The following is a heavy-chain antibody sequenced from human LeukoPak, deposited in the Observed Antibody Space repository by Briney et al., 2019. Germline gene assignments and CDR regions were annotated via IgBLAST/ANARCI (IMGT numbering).Heavy chain of an antibody. V-gene: IGHV3-74*01. CDR2: INSDGSWT. CDR1: GNYW. CDR3: ARDHSSSGMDV. J-gene: IGHJ6*02. Sequence: GGSLRLSCAASGNYWMHWVRQAPGKGLVWVSHINSDGSWTSYADSVKGRFTISKDNAKNTVYLQMNNLRAEDTAVYYCARDHSSSGMDVWGQGTTVTVSS.